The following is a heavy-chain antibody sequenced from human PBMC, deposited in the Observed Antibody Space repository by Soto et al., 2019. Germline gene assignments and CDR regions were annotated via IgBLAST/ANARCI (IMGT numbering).Heavy chain of an antibody. CDR3: AKDISRGPTKNYDFWSGPDY. J-gene: IGHJ4*02. Sequence: GSLRLSCAASGFTFDEYATHWVRQPPGKGLEWVSLISWDGSNRYYADSVQGRFTISRDNSKYSLYLEMNSLRPEDTALYYCAKDISRGPTKNYDFWSGPDYWGQGTLVTVSS. D-gene: IGHD3-3*01. CDR2: ISWDGSNR. CDR1: GFTFDEYA. V-gene: IGHV3-43D*04.